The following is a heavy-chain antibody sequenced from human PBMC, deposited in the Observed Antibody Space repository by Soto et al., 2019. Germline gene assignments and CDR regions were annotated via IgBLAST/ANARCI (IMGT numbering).Heavy chain of an antibody. CDR2: INHSGST. CDR1: GGSIYRSGYY. Sequence: SETLSLTCTVSGGSIYRSGYYWGWIRQPPGKGLEWIGEINHSGSTNYNPSLKSRVTISVDTSKNQFSLKLSSVAAADTAVYYCARGRPDTYYDFWSGYCPFAYWGQGTLVTVSS. D-gene: IGHD3-3*01. CDR3: ARGRPDTYYDFWSGYCPFAY. J-gene: IGHJ4*02. V-gene: IGHV4-39*07.